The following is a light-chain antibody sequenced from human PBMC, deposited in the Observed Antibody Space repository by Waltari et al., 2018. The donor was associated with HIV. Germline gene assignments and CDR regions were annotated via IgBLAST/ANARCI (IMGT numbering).Light chain of an antibody. CDR1: SSNIGNNF. CDR2: DNN. J-gene: IGLJ3*02. CDR3: GTWDSSLSGVV. V-gene: IGLV1-51*01. Sequence: SVLTQPPSVSAAPGQKVTLSCSGSSSNIGNNFVYRYKQLPGTAPKLLIDDNNKRPSGIPDRFSGSKSGTSATLGITGLQTGYEADYYCGTWDSSLSGVVFGGGTKLTVL.